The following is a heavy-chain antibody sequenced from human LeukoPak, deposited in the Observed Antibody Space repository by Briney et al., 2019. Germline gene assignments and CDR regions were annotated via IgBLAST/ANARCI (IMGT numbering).Heavy chain of an antibody. V-gene: IGHV4-34*01. CDR1: GGSFCGYY. CDR3: AIYGSGSYSIDY. Sequence: PSETLSLTCAVYGGSFCGYYWSWSRQPPGKGLEWIGEINHSGSTNYNPSLKSRVTISVDTSKNQFSLKLSSVTAADTAVYYCAIYGSGSYSIDYWGQGTLVTVSS. CDR2: INHSGST. D-gene: IGHD3-10*01. J-gene: IGHJ4*02.